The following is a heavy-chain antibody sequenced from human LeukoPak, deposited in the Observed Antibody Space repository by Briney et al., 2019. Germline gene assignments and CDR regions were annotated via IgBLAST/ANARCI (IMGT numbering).Heavy chain of an antibody. CDR3: AKRASGSGTSLYYFDY. J-gene: IGHJ4*02. CDR2: ISNSGGST. CDR1: GFTFSSYA. D-gene: IGHD3-10*01. Sequence: GGSLRLSCAASGFTFSSYAMSWVRQALGKGLEWVSVISNSGGSTFYADSVKGRFTISRDNSKNTLYLQMNSLRAEDTAVYYCAKRASGSGTSLYYFDYWGQGTLVTVSS. V-gene: IGHV3-23*01.